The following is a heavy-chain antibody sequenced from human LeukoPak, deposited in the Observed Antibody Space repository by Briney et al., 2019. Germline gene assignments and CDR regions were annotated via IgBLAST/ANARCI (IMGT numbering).Heavy chain of an antibody. CDR3: ARQLTWFGELSPPDY. D-gene: IGHD3-10*01. J-gene: IGHJ4*02. Sequence: GGSLRLSCAASGFTFSTYAMSWVRQAPGKGLEWVSVISSSGGSTYYADSVKGRFTISRDNSKNTLYLQLNSLRAEDTAVYYCARQLTWFGELSPPDYWGQGTLVTVSS. CDR1: GFTFSTYA. CDR2: ISSSGGST. V-gene: IGHV3-23*01.